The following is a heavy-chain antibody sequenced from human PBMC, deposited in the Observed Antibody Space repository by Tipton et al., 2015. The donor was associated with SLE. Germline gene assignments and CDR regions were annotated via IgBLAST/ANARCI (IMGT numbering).Heavy chain of an antibody. V-gene: IGHV4-39*07. J-gene: IGHJ4*02. CDR2: IYYSGST. CDR1: GDSINNDNYY. CDR3: ARKNYFGTSGFFDY. Sequence: TLSLTCNVSGDSINNDNYYWACIRQPPGKGLQWIGTIYYSGSTYYNPSLKSRVTISIDTPKKQFSLKVTSVTAADTAMYYCARKNYFGTSGFFDYWGQGTLVTVSS. D-gene: IGHD3-22*01.